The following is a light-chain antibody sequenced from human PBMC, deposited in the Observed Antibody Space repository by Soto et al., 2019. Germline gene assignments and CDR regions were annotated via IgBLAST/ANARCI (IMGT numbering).Light chain of an antibody. J-gene: IGKJ4*01. V-gene: IGKV3-11*01. CDR3: QQRRNWPPLT. Sequence: ETVLTQSPATLSLSPGETATLSCRASESVDIYLAWYQQKPGQAPRLLIYHASNRATGIPAKFSGSGSGTHFPLTISSLEPEDSAVYYCQQRRNWPPLTFGGGTRVEI. CDR2: HAS. CDR1: ESVDIY.